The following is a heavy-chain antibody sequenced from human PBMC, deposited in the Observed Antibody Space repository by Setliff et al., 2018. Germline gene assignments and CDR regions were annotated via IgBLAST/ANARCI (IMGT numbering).Heavy chain of an antibody. J-gene: IGHJ2*01. Sequence: KPSETLSLTCIVSGASITSEAYYWSWIRQYPGKGLEWIGYIYYSGSTYYNPSLQSRVTVSLDSSKNHFSLELTSVTAADTAEYFCARSRTTAVKGGVFAVWGRGTLVTVS. CDR2: IYYSGST. CDR1: GASITSEAYY. V-gene: IGHV4-31*03. D-gene: IGHD6-19*01. CDR3: ARSRTTAVKGGVFAV.